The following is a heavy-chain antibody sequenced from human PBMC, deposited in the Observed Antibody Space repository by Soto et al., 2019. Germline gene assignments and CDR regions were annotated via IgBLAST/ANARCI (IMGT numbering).Heavy chain of an antibody. CDR2: INAGNGNT. V-gene: IGHV1-3*01. CDR1: GYAFTWFN. Sequence: GASVKVSCKASGYAFTWFNIHWVRQAAGQRLEWMGWINAGNGNTKDSQKFQGRFTISRDNSMNTLYLQMGSLRAEDAAVYYCARLAAIGSGSYYNLNYLDYWGQGTLVTV. J-gene: IGHJ4*02. CDR3: ARLAAIGSGSYYNLNYLDY. D-gene: IGHD3-10*01.